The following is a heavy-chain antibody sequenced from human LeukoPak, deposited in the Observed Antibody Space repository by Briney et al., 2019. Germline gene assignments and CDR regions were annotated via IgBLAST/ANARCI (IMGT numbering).Heavy chain of an antibody. V-gene: IGHV3-11*01. CDR3: ARAGGKLPGPFDY. CDR1: GFTFSNYY. Sequence: GGSLRLSCAASGFTFSNYYMSWIRQAPGKGLKWVSYISSSGSTIYYADSVRGRFTTSRDNAKNSLYLQMNSLRAEDTPVYYCARAGGKLPGPFDYWGQATLVTVSS. J-gene: IGHJ4*02. CDR2: ISSSGSTI. D-gene: IGHD4-23*01.